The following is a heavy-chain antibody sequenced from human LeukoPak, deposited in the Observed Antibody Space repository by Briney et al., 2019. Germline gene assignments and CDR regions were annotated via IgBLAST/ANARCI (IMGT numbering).Heavy chain of an antibody. J-gene: IGHJ1*01. D-gene: IGHD6-19*01. CDR1: GGSFSGYY. Sequence: ETLSLTCAVYGGSFSGYYWSWVRQAPGKGLEWVSAISGSGGSTYYADSVKGRFTISRDDSKNTLYLQMNSLRAEDTAVYYCAKDTGASGWSEYFQHWGQGTLVTVSS. V-gene: IGHV3-23*01. CDR2: ISGSGGST. CDR3: AKDTGASGWSEYFQH.